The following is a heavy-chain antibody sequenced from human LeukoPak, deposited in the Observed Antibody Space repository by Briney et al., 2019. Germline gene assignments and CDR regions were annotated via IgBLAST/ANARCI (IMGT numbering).Heavy chain of an antibody. V-gene: IGHV3-7*01. CDR3: SWSLNY. CDR2: MRGDGREK. Sequence: GGSLRLSCAPSGFSFSNSWMDWVRQAPGKGLEWVAHMRGDGREKYYVESVKGRFTISRDNARNSLYLQMNSLRAEDTAVYFCSWSLNYWGQGSLVTVSS. CDR1: GFSFSNSW. D-gene: IGHD3-10*01. J-gene: IGHJ4*02.